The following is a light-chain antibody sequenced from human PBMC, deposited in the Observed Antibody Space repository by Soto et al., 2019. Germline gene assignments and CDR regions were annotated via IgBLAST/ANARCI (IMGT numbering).Light chain of an antibody. CDR3: QQYYDWPT. CDR2: GAS. V-gene: IGKV3-15*01. Sequence: EIVLTQSPATLSLCPGERATLSCGASQTVSSNYLAWFQQKPGQAPRLLIYGASTRATGVPARFSGSGSGTEFTLTISSLQSEDFAVYFCQQYYDWPTFGQGTKVDIK. J-gene: IGKJ2*01. CDR1: QTVSSNY.